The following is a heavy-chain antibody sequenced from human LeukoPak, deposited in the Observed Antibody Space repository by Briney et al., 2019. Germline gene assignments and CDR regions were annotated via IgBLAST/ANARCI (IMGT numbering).Heavy chain of an antibody. CDR2: ISHDGNNK. CDR1: GFTLSNYA. D-gene: IGHD2-2*01. J-gene: IGHJ4*01. Sequence: GGSLRLSCAASGFTLSNYAMHWVRQAPGKGLEWVAVISHDGNNKYCADSVKGRFSISRDNSRNTLYLQMNSLRAEDTAVYYCARDRQYQLILYWFDYWGHGTLVTVSS. V-gene: IGHV3-30-3*01. CDR3: ARDRQYQLILYWFDY.